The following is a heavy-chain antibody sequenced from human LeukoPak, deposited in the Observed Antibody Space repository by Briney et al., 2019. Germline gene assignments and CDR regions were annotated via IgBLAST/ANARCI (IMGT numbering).Heavy chain of an antibody. V-gene: IGHV3-23*01. CDR3: AKDPYYGETSDAFDI. CDR1: GFTFSSYA. CDR2: ISGSGGST. Sequence: GGSLRLSCAASGFTFSSYAMSWVRQAPGKGLEWVSAISGSGGSTYYADSVKGRFTISRDNSKNTLYLQMNSLRAEDTAVYYCAKDPYYGETSDAFDIWSQGTMVTVSS. J-gene: IGHJ3*02. D-gene: IGHD3-10*01.